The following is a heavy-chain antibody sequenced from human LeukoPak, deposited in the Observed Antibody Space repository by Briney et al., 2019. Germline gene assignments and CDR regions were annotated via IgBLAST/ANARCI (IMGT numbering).Heavy chain of an antibody. D-gene: IGHD2-15*01. V-gene: IGHV4-39*07. CDR1: GGSISSSSYY. CDR2: IYYSGST. Sequence: PSETLSLTCTVSGGSISSSSYYWGWIRQPPGKGLEWIGSIYYSGSTYYNPSLKSRVTISVDTSKNQFSLKLSSVTAADTAVYYCARVRRVAATWDYYYYMDVWGKGTTVTVSS. J-gene: IGHJ6*03. CDR3: ARVRRVAATWDYYYYMDV.